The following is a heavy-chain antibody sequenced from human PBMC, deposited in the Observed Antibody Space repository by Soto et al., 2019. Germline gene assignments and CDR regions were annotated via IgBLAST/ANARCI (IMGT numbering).Heavy chain of an antibody. CDR1: GFSFSDYE. Sequence: GGSLRLSCAASGFSFSDYEMNWVRQTPGKGLEWLSYISSSGGTIKYADSVKGRFTISRDSAKNSLYLQMHSLRADDTAVYYCARDAFEIYYKFGLDVWGQGTPVTVSS. J-gene: IGHJ6*02. CDR3: ARDAFEIYYKFGLDV. D-gene: IGHD3-10*01. CDR2: ISSSGGTI. V-gene: IGHV3-48*03.